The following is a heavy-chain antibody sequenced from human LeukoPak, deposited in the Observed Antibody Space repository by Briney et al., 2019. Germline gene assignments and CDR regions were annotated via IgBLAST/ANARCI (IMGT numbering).Heavy chain of an antibody. CDR3: ATQTGQYGDLAYRYNWFDP. J-gene: IGHJ5*02. Sequence: SQTLSLTCAISGDSVSSNSAAWNWIRQSPSRGLEWLGRTYYRSKWYNDYAVSVKSRITINPDTSKNQFSLKLSSVTAADTAVYYCATQTGQYGDLAYRYNWFDPWGQGTLVTVSS. CDR2: TYYRSKWYN. CDR1: GDSVSSNSAA. D-gene: IGHD4-17*01. V-gene: IGHV6-1*01.